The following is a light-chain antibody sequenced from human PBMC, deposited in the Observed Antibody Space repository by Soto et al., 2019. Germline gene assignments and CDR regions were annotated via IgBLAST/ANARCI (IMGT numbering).Light chain of an antibody. Sequence: QSVLTQPASVSGSPGQSITISCTGTSSDVGGYNYVSWYQQHPGKAPKLMIYDVSNRPSWVSNRFSGSKSGNTASLTISGLQAEDEADYYGSSYTSSSTYVLFGGGTKLTVL. V-gene: IGLV2-14*01. CDR1: SSDVGGYNY. CDR2: DVS. J-gene: IGLJ2*01. CDR3: SSYTSSSTYVL.